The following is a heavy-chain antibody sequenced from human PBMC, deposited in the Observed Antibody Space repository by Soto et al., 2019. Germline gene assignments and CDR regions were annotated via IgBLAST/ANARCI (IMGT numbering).Heavy chain of an antibody. Sequence: SETLSLTCAVSGGSISSGGYSWSWIRQPPGKGLEWIGYIYYSGSTNYNPSLKSRVTISVDTSKNQFSLKLSSVTAADTAVYYCARESSDGYNSFDYWGQGTLVTVSS. CDR2: IYYSGST. CDR3: ARESSDGYNSFDY. D-gene: IGHD5-12*01. V-gene: IGHV4-61*08. J-gene: IGHJ4*02. CDR1: GGSISSGGYS.